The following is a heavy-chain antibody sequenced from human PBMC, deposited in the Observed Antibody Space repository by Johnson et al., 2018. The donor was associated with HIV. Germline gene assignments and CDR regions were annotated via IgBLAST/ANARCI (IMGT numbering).Heavy chain of an antibody. CDR2: IYSGGST. V-gene: IGHV3-66*02. D-gene: IGHD6-6*01. CDR3: ANSYSSSSGNNDYAFDI. J-gene: IGHJ3*02. CDR1: GFTFSSNY. Sequence: MLLVESGGGVVQPGRSLRLSCAASGFTFSSNYMSWVRQAPGKGLEWVSVIYSGGSTYYADSVKGRFTISRDNSKNTLYLQMNSLRAEDTAVYYCANSYSSSSGNNDYAFDIWGQGTMVTVSS.